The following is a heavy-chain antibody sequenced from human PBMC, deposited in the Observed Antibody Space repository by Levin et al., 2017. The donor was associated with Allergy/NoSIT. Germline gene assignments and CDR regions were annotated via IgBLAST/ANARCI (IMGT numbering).Heavy chain of an antibody. J-gene: IGHJ6*03. V-gene: IGHV3-53*01. Sequence: GESLKISCAASGFTVSSNYMSWVRQAPGKGLEWVSVIYSGGSTYYADSVKGRFTISRDNSKNTLYLQMNSLRAEDTAVYYCARDGRYCSGGSCYYYYYYMDVWGKGTTVTVSS. CDR3: ARDGRYCSGGSCYYYYYYMDV. D-gene: IGHD2-15*01. CDR1: GFTVSSNY. CDR2: IYSGGST.